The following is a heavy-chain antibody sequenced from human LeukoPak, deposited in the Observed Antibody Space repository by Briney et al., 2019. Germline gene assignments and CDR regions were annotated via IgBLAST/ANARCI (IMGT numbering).Heavy chain of an antibody. D-gene: IGHD1-7*01. CDR3: ARGMDWNYFFDY. Sequence: PSETLSLTCTVSGGSISSYYWSWIRQPPGKGLEWIGDIYYSGSTNYNPSLKSRVTISVDTSKNQFSLKLSSVTAADTAVYYCARGMDWNYFFDYWGQGTLVTVSS. CDR2: IYYSGST. V-gene: IGHV4-59*01. J-gene: IGHJ4*02. CDR1: GGSISSYY.